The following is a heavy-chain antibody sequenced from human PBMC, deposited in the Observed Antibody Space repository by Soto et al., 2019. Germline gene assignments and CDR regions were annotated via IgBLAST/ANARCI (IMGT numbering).Heavy chain of an antibody. J-gene: IGHJ6*02. CDR3: AKGFVEMATPNYYYYDMAV. V-gene: IGHV3-23*01. D-gene: IGHD5-12*01. CDR2: ISGSGGST. CDR1: GFTFSSYA. Sequence: GGSLRLSCAASGFTFSSYAMSWVRQAPGKGLEWVSAISGSGGSTYYADSVKGRFTISRDNSKNTPYLQMNSLRAEDTAVYYCAKGFVEMATPNYYYYDMAVWGQGTTVPVSS.